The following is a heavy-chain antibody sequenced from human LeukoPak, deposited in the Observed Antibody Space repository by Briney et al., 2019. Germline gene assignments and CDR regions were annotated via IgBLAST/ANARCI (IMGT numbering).Heavy chain of an antibody. V-gene: IGHV5-51*01. CDR2: IYPGDSDT. CDR3: AKDRSRIAAAGTPFDY. J-gene: IGHJ4*02. CDR1: GYSFNTYW. D-gene: IGHD6-13*01. Sequence: GESLKISCKGSGYSFNTYWIGWVRQMPGKGLEWMGIIYPGDSDTKYSPSFQGQVTISRDNSKNTLYLQMNSLRAEDTAVYYCAKDRSRIAAAGTPFDYWGQGTLVTVSS.